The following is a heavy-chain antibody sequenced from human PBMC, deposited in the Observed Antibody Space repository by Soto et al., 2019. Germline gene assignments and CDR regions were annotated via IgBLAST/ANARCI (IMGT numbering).Heavy chain of an antibody. J-gene: IGHJ3*01. D-gene: IGHD2-21*01. Sequence: QVQLQESGPGLVKPSETLSLTCTVSSGSIGSYWWSWTRQPPGKGLEWIGYIYNSGSTNYNPALQSRVTMSVGTSRNQFSLKLSSVTDADTAMYFCARHSLIGATDAFNVWGQGTMVTVSS. CDR1: SGSIGSYW. V-gene: IGHV4-59*08. CDR2: IYNSGST. CDR3: ARHSLIGATDAFNV.